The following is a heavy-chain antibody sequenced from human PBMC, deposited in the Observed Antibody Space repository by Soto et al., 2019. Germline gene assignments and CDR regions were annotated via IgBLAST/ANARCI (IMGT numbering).Heavy chain of an antibody. CDR1: GFSFSSYG. CDR3: ARAQYTGSYFDACDV. CDR2: IWYDGSNK. V-gene: IGHV3-33*03. D-gene: IGHD1-26*01. Sequence: GGSMRLSCAASGFSFSSYGMHWVRQAPGKGLDWVAVIWYDGSNKYYAESVKGRFTISRDNSKNTLYVQMNSLTVEDTAVYYCARAQYTGSYFDACDVWGQGTMVTVSS. J-gene: IGHJ3*01.